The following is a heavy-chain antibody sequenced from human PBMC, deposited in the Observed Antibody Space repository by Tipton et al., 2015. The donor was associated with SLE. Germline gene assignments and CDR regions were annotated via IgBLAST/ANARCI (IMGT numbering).Heavy chain of an antibody. V-gene: IGHV4-59*01. J-gene: IGHJ6*03. D-gene: IGHD2-2*01. CDR3: ARERSSTPYYYYYMDV. CDR1: GGSISSYY. CDR2: IYYSGST. Sequence: TLSLTCTVSGGSISSYYWSWIRQPPGKGLEWIGYIYYSGSTNYSPSLKSRVTISVDTSKNQFSLKLSSVTAADTAVYYCARERSSTPYYYYYMDVWGKGTTVTVSS.